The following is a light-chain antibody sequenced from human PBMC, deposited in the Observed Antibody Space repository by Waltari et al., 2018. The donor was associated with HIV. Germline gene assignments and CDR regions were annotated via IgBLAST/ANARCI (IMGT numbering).Light chain of an antibody. CDR1: SSNIGSNT. V-gene: IGLV1-44*01. CDR2: SNN. Sequence: QSVLTQPPSASGTPGQRVTISCSGSSSNIGSNTVNWYQQLPGTAPKLLIYSNNHRPSGGPDRFSGAKSGTSASLAISGRQAEDEADYYCASWDDSLNGRVFGGGTKLTVL. J-gene: IGLJ3*02. CDR3: ASWDDSLNGRV.